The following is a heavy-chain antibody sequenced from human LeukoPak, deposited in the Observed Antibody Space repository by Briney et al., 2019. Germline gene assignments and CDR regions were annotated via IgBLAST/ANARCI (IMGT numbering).Heavy chain of an antibody. CDR3: ATHSQWLLPNWYDP. Sequence: PGGTLRLSCAASGFTFSSYAMSWIRQAPGKGLEWISAISGSGGSTYYADSVKGRFTISRDNSKNTLYLQMNSLRAEDTAVYYGATHSQWLLPNWYDPWGQGTLVTVSS. V-gene: IGHV3-23*01. J-gene: IGHJ5*02. CDR1: GFTFSSYA. D-gene: IGHD6-19*01. CDR2: ISGSGGST.